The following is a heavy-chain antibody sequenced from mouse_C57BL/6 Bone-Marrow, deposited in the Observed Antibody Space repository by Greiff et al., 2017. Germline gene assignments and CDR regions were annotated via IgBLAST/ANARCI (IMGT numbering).Heavy chain of an antibody. CDR1: GFTFSDFY. V-gene: IGHV7-1*01. J-gene: IGHJ1*03. CDR3: ARDLGYFDV. CDR2: SRNKANDYTT. Sequence: EVNVVESGGGLVQSGRSLRLSCATSGFTFSDFYMEWVRQAPGKGLEWIAASRNKANDYTTEYSASVKGRFIVSRDTSQSILYLQMNALRAEDTAIYYCARDLGYFDVWGTGTTVTVSS.